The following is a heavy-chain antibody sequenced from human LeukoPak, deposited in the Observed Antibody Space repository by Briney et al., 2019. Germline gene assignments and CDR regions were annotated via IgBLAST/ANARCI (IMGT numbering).Heavy chain of an antibody. Sequence: GGSLRLSCAASGFSFGSFAMSRVRQAPGKGMEWVSGIIGSGGTTFYADSVKGRFTISRDNSKNTLYLQMNSLRAEDTAIYYCAKKEGDTDTSWYMDVWGKGTTVTVSS. J-gene: IGHJ6*03. CDR3: AKKEGDTDTSWYMDV. D-gene: IGHD2-21*01. V-gene: IGHV3-23*01. CDR2: IIGSGGTT. CDR1: GFSFGSFA.